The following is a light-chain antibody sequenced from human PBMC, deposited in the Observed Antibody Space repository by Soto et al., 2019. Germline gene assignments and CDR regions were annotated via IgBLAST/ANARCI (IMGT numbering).Light chain of an antibody. Sequence: IQVTQTPSSLSASEGYRVTITCRASQSISSWVAWYQQKPGKAPKLLIYKASTLKSGVPSRFSGSGSGTEFTLTISSLQPDDFATYYCQHYNSYSEAFGQGAMVDI. J-gene: IGKJ1*01. V-gene: IGKV1-5*03. CDR2: KAS. CDR1: QSISSW. CDR3: QHYNSYSEA.